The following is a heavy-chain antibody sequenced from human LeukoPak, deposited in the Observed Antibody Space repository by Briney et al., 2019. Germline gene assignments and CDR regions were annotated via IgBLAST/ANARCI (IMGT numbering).Heavy chain of an antibody. J-gene: IGHJ5*01. CDR2: IYGGNST. CDR1: GFTFSSYG. V-gene: IGHV3-NL1*01. CDR3: AKGGYSGHEFDF. D-gene: IGHD5-12*01. Sequence: PGRSLRLSCAASGFTFSSYGMHWVRQAPGKGLEWLSVIYGGNSTYYAVSVKGRFTISRDTSKNTLYLQMNSLTVEDTAVYYCAKGGYSGHEFDFWGQGALVTVSS.